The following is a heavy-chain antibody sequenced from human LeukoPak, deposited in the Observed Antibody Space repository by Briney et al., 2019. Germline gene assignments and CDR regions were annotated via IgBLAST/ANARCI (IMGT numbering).Heavy chain of an antibody. Sequence: SETLSLTCSVSGVSIISTNSYWGWIRQPPGKGPEWIASIYYSGSTHYNPSLKSRVTISIGTSTNQFSLKLNSVTAADTAVYYCARGFANDYYYYGMDVWGQGTTVTVSS. CDR3: ARGFANDYYYYGMDV. J-gene: IGHJ6*02. CDR2: IYYSGST. D-gene: IGHD3-3*01. CDR1: GVSIISTNSY. V-gene: IGHV4-39*07.